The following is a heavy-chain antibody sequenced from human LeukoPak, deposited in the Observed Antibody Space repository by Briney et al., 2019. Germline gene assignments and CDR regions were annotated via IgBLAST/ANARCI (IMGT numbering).Heavy chain of an antibody. CDR3: ARPRGYSGYDLGAFDY. J-gene: IGHJ4*02. CDR2: IYYSGST. V-gene: IGHV4-39*01. CDR1: GGSISSSSYY. Sequence: TSETLSLTCTVSGGSISSSSYYWGWIRQPPGKGLEWIGSIYYSGSTYYNPSLKSRVTISVDTSKNQFSLKLSSVAAADTAVYYCARPRGYSGYDLGAFDYWGQGTLVTVSS. D-gene: IGHD5-12*01.